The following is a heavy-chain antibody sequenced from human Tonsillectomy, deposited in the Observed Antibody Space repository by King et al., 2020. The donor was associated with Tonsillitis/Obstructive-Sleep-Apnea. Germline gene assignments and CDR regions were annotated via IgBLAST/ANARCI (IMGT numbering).Heavy chain of an antibody. D-gene: IGHD3-10*01. Sequence: HVQLQQWGAGRLKPSETLSLTCAVYGESFSGYYWSWIRQPPGKGLEWFVEINHSGSTNYNPSLKSRVTISVDPSKSQFSLTLSSVTAADTAVYYCARGPGRLYYYYYMDVWGKGTTVTVSS. CDR2: INHSGST. CDR1: GESFSGYY. J-gene: IGHJ6*03. CDR3: ARGPGRLYYYYYMDV. V-gene: IGHV4-34*01.